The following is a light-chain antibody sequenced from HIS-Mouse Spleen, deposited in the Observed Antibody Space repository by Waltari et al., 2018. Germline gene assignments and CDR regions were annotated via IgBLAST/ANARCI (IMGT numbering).Light chain of an antibody. CDR3: YSTDSSGNHRV. CDR2: EDS. Sequence: SYDLTQPPSLSVSPGQPATLTCSRDALPHTSAYWYQQKSGQAPVLVIYEDSKRPSGIPERFSGSSSGTMATLTISGAQVEDEADYYCYSTDSSGNHRVFGGGTKLTVL. V-gene: IGLV3-10*01. J-gene: IGLJ2*01. CDR1: ALPHTS.